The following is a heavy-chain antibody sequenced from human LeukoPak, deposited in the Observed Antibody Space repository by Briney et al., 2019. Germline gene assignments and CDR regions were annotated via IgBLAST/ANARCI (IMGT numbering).Heavy chain of an antibody. D-gene: IGHD5-18*01. CDR2: IRSKANSYAT. V-gene: IGHV3-73*01. CDR1: GFTFSGSA. Sequence: GGSLRLSCAASGFTFSGSAMHWVRQASGKGLEWVGRIRSKANSYATAYAASVKGRFTISRDDSKNTAYLRMNSLKTEDTAVYYCTRRGYSYGYLVDYWGQGTLVTVSS. J-gene: IGHJ4*02. CDR3: TRRGYSYGYLVDY.